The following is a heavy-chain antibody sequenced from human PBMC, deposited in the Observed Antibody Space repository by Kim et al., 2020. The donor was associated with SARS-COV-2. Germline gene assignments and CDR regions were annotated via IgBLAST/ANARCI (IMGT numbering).Heavy chain of an antibody. CDR1: GFTFSNYA. D-gene: IGHD3-22*01. J-gene: IGHJ4*02. V-gene: IGHV3-23*01. CDR2: ISGSGASP. CDR3: AKDLSLIRH. Sequence: GGSLRLSCAASGFTFSNYAMSLLRQAPGKGPEWVSVISGSGASPSYVDSVKGRFTVSRDNSKNMVYLHMSRLRVEDTAVYYCAKDLSLIRHWGQGTLVTVSS.